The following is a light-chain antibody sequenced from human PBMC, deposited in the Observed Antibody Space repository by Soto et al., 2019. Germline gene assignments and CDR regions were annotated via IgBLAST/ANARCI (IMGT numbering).Light chain of an antibody. CDR1: QSVSSS. Sequence: EIVMTQSPATLSVSPGERATLSCRASQSVSSSLAWYQQKPGQAPRLLIYAASTRATGIPARFSGSGSGTEFTLTISSLQSEDFAVYYCQQYNNWPRTFCQGTKVDIK. V-gene: IGKV3-15*01. CDR2: AAS. CDR3: QQYNNWPRT. J-gene: IGKJ1*01.